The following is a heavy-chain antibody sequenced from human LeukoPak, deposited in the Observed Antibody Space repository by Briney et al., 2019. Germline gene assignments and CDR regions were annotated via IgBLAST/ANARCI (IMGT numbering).Heavy chain of an antibody. CDR3: ARVVFATFDP. J-gene: IGHJ5*02. V-gene: IGHV4-59*11. CDR2: IHYTGKP. CDR1: GGSISGHY. Sequence: SETLSLTCSVSGGSISGHYWTWIRQPPGKGLEWIGQIHYTGKPDYNPSLKSRITISVDTSKNQFSLKLSSVTAADTAVYYCARVVFATFDPWGQGTLVTVSS. D-gene: IGHD3-10*02.